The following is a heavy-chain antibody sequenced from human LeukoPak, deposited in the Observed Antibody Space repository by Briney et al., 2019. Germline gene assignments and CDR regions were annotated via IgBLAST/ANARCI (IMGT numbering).Heavy chain of an antibody. CDR3: ATAPPLYYYGSGSYRGFDI. D-gene: IGHD3-10*01. J-gene: IGHJ3*02. CDR2: FDPEDGET. V-gene: IGHV1-24*01. Sequence: GASVKVSCKVSGYTLTELSMHWVRQAPGKGLEWMGGFDPEDGETIYAQKFQGRVTMTEDTSTDTAYMELSSLRSEDMAVYYCATAPPLYYYGSGSYRGFDIWGQGTMVTVSS. CDR1: GYTLTELS.